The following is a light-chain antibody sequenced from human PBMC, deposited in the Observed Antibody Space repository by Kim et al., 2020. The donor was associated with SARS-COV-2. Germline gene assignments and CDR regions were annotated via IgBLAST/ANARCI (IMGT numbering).Light chain of an antibody. CDR3: NYRDSSGNHVV. CDR1: SLRSYY. Sequence: ALGQTVRIKCQGESLRSYYASRYQQKPGQATVLVIYGKNNRPSGIPDRFSGASSGNTASLTITGAQAEDEADYYCNYRDSSGNHVVFGGGTQLTVL. J-gene: IGLJ2*01. V-gene: IGLV3-19*01. CDR2: GKN.